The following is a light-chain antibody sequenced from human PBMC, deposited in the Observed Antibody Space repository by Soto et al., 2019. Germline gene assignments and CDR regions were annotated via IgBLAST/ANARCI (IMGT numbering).Light chain of an antibody. CDR1: QSVSNY. J-gene: IGKJ1*01. CDR2: GAS. CDR3: HQYGGSPQT. Sequence: EIVLTQSPGTLSLSPGERATLSCRASQSVSNYLAWYQRKPGQAPRLLIYGASSRATGIPDRFSGSGSGTDFTLTISRLEPEDCAVYYCHQYGGSPQTFGQGTQVEIK. V-gene: IGKV3-20*01.